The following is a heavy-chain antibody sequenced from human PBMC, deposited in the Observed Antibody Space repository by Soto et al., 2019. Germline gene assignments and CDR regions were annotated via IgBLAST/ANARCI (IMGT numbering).Heavy chain of an antibody. D-gene: IGHD6-19*01. J-gene: IGHJ3*02. V-gene: IGHV1-69*02. CDR2: IIPILGIA. CDR1: GYTFTGYY. Sequence: SVKVSCKASGYTFTGYYMHWVRQAPGQGLEWMGRIIPILGIANYAQKFQGRVTITADKSTSTAYMELSSLRSEDTAVYYCARSGSGWYAFDIWGQGTMVTVSS. CDR3: ARSGSGWYAFDI.